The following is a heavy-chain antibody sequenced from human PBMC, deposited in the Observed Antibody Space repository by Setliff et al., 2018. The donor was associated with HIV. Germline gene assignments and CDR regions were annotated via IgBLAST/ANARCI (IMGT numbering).Heavy chain of an antibody. V-gene: IGHV4-39*01. D-gene: IGHD3-22*01. Sequence: PSETLSLTCTVSGGSISSSSYYWGWIRQPPGKGLEWIGNIHYSGRTYYNPSLKSRVTISVDTSKNQFSLKLRSVTAADTAIYYCARSDLDNGSGYFDYYSYYMDVWGRGTTVTVSS. CDR1: GGSISSSSYY. CDR3: ARSDLDNGSGYFDYYSYYMDV. J-gene: IGHJ6*03. CDR2: IHYSGRT.